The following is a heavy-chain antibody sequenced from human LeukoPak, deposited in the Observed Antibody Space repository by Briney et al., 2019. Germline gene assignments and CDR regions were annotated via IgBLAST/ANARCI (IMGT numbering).Heavy chain of an antibody. V-gene: IGHV3-9*01. D-gene: IGHD5-12*01. J-gene: IGHJ4*02. Sequence: GGSLRLSCAASGFTFYDYAMHWVRHAPGKGLEWVSGISWNSGSLGYADSVKGRFTISRDNAKNSLYLQMNSLRAEDTALYYCAKAGRDGYNYSFDYWGQGTLVTVSS. CDR2: ISWNSGSL. CDR3: AKAGRDGYNYSFDY. CDR1: GFTFYDYA.